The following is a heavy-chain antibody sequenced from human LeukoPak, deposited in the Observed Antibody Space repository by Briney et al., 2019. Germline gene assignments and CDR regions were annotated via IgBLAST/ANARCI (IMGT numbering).Heavy chain of an antibody. CDR2: IYYSGST. CDR3: AGRDHDYSNLFDY. D-gene: IGHD4-11*01. Sequence: KPSETLSLTCTVSGGSISSYYWSWIRQPPGKGLEWIGYIYYSGSTNYNPSLKSRVTISVDTSKNQFSLKLSSVTAADTAVYYCAGRDHDYSNLFDYWGQGTLVTVSS. CDR1: GGSISSYY. V-gene: IGHV4-59*08. J-gene: IGHJ4*02.